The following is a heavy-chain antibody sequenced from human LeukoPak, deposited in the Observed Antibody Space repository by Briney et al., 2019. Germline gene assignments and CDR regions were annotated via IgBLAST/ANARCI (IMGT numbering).Heavy chain of an antibody. CDR3: ARVPFVVMGDTGNWFDP. D-gene: IGHD1-26*01. V-gene: IGHV7-4-1*02. Sequence: EASVKVSCKASGYTFTGYYMHWVRQAPGQGLEWMGWINTNTGNPTYAQGFTGRFVFSLDTLVSTAYLQIRSLKADDTAVYYCARVPFVVMGDTGNWFDPWGQGTLVTVSS. CDR2: INTNTGNP. J-gene: IGHJ5*02. CDR1: GYTFTGYY.